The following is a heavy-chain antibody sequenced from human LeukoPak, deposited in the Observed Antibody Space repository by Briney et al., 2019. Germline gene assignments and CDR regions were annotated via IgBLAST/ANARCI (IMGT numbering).Heavy chain of an antibody. CDR1: GGSFSGYY. CDR2: INHSGST. V-gene: IGHV4-34*01. D-gene: IGHD3-10*01. Sequence: SETLSLTCAVYGGSFSGYYWSWIRQPPGKGLEWIGEINHSGSTNYNPSLKSRVTISVDTSKNQFSLKLSSVTAADTAVYYCARGPRYYYGSGSRNWLDPWGQGTLVTVSS. CDR3: ARGPRYYYGSGSRNWLDP. J-gene: IGHJ5*02.